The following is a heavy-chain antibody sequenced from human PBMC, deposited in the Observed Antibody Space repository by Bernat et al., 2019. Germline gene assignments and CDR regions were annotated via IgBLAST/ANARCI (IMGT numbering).Heavy chain of an antibody. CDR2: IKEDGSEK. V-gene: IGHV3-7*01. CDR1: GFTFSHYW. CDR3: ARDNYDTSPLDY. Sequence: EVQLLESGGGLVQPGGSLRLSCAASGFTFSHYWMSWVRQAPGKGLEWVANIKEDGSEKYYVDSVKGRFTISRDNAKNSLYLQMNSLRAEDTAVYFCARDNYDTSPLDYWGQGTLVSVSS. D-gene: IGHD3-22*01. J-gene: IGHJ4*02.